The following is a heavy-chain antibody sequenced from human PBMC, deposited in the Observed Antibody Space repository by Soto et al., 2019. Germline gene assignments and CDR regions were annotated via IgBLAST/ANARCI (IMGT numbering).Heavy chain of an antibody. J-gene: IGHJ6*02. D-gene: IGHD2-15*01. CDR1: GFTVSSNY. V-gene: IGHV3-53*01. Sequence: GGSLRLSCAASGFTVSSNYMSWVRQAPGKGLEWVSVIYSGGSTYYADSVKGRFTISRDNSKNTLYLQMNSLRAEDTAVYYCTRLDIVVVVAATDYGMDVWGQGTTVTVSS. CDR3: TRLDIVVVVAATDYGMDV. CDR2: IYSGGST.